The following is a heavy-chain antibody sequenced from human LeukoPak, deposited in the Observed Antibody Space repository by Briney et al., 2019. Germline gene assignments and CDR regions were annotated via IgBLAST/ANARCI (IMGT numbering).Heavy chain of an antibody. J-gene: IGHJ4*02. CDR1: GGSISSSNYY. CDR3: ARLAAVTAAPRYSSGWKDDY. CDR2: IYYSGST. V-gene: IGHV4-39*07. Sequence: PSETLSLTCTVSGGSISSSNYYWGWIRQPPGKGLEWIGNIYYSGSTYYNPSLESRVTMSLDTSKNQFSLKLSSVTAADTAVYYCARLAAVTAAPRYSSGWKDDYWGQGTLVTVSS. D-gene: IGHD6-19*01.